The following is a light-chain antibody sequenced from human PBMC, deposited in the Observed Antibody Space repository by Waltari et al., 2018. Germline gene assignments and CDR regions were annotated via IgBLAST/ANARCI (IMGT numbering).Light chain of an antibody. V-gene: IGLV2-23*02. Sequence: QSALTQPASVSGSPGQSITISCTGTSSDVGGDNYVSWYQQHPGKAPKLMSYDVSKRPSGVRTRFSGSTSGDTASLRISGRQPEDQADYYGCSYAGSSTPDVFGTGTKVTVL. J-gene: IGLJ1*01. CDR1: SSDVGGDNY. CDR3: CSYAGSSTPDV. CDR2: DVS.